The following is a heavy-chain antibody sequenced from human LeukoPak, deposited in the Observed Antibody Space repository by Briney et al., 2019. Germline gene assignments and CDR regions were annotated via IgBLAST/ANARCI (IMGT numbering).Heavy chain of an antibody. Sequence: ASVKVSCKASGYTFTGYYMHWVRQAPGQGLEWMGWNNPNSGDTNYAQKFQGRVTMTRDTSISTAYMEVSRLRSEDTAVYYCAIRYCSSTSCPDYWGQGTLVTVSS. J-gene: IGHJ4*02. CDR3: AIRYCSSTSCPDY. CDR1: GYTFTGYY. CDR2: NNPNSGDT. D-gene: IGHD2-2*01. V-gene: IGHV1-2*02.